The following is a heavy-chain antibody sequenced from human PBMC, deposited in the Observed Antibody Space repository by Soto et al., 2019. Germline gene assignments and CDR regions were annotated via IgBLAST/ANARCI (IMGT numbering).Heavy chain of an antibody. D-gene: IGHD5-18*01. V-gene: IGHV4-31*03. CDR3: ARENRGYSYTFTGYYFDY. CDR2: IYYSGST. Sequence: PSETLSLTCTVSGGSISRGGYYWSWIRQHPGKGLEWIGYIYYSGSTYYNPSLKSRVTISVDTSKNQFSLKLSSVTAADTAVYYCARENRGYSYTFTGYYFDYWGQGTLVTVSS. CDR1: GGSISRGGYY. J-gene: IGHJ4*02.